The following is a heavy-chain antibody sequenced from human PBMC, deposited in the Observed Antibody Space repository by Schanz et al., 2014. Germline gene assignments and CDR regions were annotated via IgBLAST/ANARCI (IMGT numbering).Heavy chain of an antibody. CDR3: ARTASHEVRRGYIPHYAFDL. V-gene: IGHV1-2*04. Sequence: QVQLVQSGADVKKPGASVKVSCKASGNTLSAYYIHWIRQAPGQGLEWMWWIDPNSGGTNYAQKFQAWVTMSSDPPITTVYMEVNSLTSDDPAVFYDARTASHEVRRGYIPHYAFDLWGQGPVVIVSS. CDR1: GNTLSAYY. D-gene: IGHD3-3*01. CDR2: IDPNSGGT. J-gene: IGHJ3*01.